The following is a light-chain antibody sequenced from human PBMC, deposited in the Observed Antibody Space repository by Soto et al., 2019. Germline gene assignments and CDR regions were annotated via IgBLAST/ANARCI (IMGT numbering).Light chain of an antibody. CDR1: QSIGSNF. V-gene: IGKV3-20*01. J-gene: IGKJ1*01. CDR2: GAS. Sequence: EIVLTQTPGTLSLSPGEGATLSCRASQSIGSNFLAWYQQRSGQAPRLLIHGASNRATGIPDRFSGCGSGTDFTLTITTLGPEDFAVYYCQQYAGSPRTFGRGTKVEVK. CDR3: QQYAGSPRT.